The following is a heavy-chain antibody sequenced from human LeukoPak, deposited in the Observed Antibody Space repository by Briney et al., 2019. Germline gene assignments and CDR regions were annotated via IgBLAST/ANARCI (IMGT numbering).Heavy chain of an antibody. D-gene: IGHD7-27*01. CDR3: ARDGLGNLFDY. CDR1: GFTFDDYA. V-gene: IGHV3-9*01. Sequence: GRSLRLSCAASGFTFDDYAMHWVRQAPGKGLEWVSGISWNSGSIGYADSVKGRFTIFRDNAKNSLYLQMNSLRAEDTAVYYCARDGLGNLFDYWGQGTLVTVSS. J-gene: IGHJ4*02. CDR2: ISWNSGSI.